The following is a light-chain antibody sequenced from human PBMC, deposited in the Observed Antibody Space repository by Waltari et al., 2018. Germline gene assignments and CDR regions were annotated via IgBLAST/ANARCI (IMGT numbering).Light chain of an antibody. J-gene: IGLJ2*01. CDR1: SSNLGAHYD. CDR3: QSYDISLGIVV. Sequence: QSVLTQPPSVSGAPGQRVTISCTGSSSNLGAHYDVHWYQQLPGTAPKRLIYGNSHRPSGIPDRFSGSKSGPSASLAITGLQAEDEADYYCQSYDISLGIVVFGGGTKLTVL. CDR2: GNS. V-gene: IGLV1-40*01.